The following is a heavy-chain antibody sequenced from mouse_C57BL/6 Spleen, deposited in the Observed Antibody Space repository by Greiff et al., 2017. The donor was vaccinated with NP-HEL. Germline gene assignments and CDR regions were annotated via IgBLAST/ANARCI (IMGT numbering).Heavy chain of an antibody. CDR3: ARFQTGTDAMDY. CDR1: GYTFTDYY. V-gene: IGHV1-19*01. CDR2: INPYNGGT. D-gene: IGHD4-1*01. Sequence: EVQLQQSGPVLVKPGASVKMSCKASGYTFTDYYMNWVKQSHGKSLEWIGVINPYNGGTSYNQKFKGKATLTVDKSSSTAYMELNSLTSEDSAVYYCARFQTGTDAMDYWGQGTSVTVSS. J-gene: IGHJ4*01.